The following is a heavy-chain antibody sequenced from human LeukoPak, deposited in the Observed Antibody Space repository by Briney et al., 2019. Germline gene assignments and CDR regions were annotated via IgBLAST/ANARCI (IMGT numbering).Heavy chain of an antibody. CDR3: ARGPSGY. D-gene: IGHD3-10*01. CDR2: IYYSGST. CDR1: GCTISSSTYY. J-gene: IGHJ4*02. V-gene: IGHV4-31*03. Sequence: SETLSLTCIVSGCTISSSTYYWGWMRQHPGTGLEWIGYIYYSGSTYYNPSLKSRVTISVDTSKNQFSLKLSSVTAADTAVYYCARGPSGYWGQGTLVTVSS.